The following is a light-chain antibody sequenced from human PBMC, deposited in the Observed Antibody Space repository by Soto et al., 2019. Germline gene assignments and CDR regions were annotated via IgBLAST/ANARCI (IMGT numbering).Light chain of an antibody. CDR3: QQYDILPYT. CDR1: QDISSY. V-gene: IGKV1-33*01. J-gene: IGKJ2*01. Sequence: DIQMTQSPSSLSAAVGDRVTITCQASQDISSYLNWYQQKPGKAPKLLICDASILETGVPSKFSGSGSGTDFTFTINNLQPEDIATYYCQQYDILPYTFGQGTKLEIK. CDR2: DAS.